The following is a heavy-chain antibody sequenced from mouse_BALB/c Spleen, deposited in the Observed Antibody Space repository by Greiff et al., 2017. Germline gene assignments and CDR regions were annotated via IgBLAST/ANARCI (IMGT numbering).Heavy chain of an antibody. CDR2: ISNGGGST. V-gene: IGHV5-12-2*01. J-gene: IGHJ4*01. D-gene: IGHD5-1*01. CDR1: GFTFSSYT. CDR3: ARHGDGYLRYAMDY. Sequence: EVNVVESGGGLVQPGGSLKLSCAASGFTFSSYTMSWVRQTPEKRLEWVAYISNGGGSTYYPDTVKGRFTISRDNAKNTLYLQMSSLKSEDTAMYYCARHGDGYLRYAMDYWGQGTSVTVSS.